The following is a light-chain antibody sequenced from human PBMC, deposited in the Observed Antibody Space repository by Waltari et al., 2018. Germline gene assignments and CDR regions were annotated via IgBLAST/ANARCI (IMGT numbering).Light chain of an antibody. CDR1: INNDGNLG. V-gene: IGLV10-54*04. CDR2: RNN. CDR3: STWDSSLSGWV. J-gene: IGLJ3*02. Sequence: QAGLTQPPSVSKDLRQTATLTCTGNINNDGNLGAAWLQQHQGHPPTLLSNRNNARLSGISERFSAARSGNTASLTITGLQAEDEADYYCSTWDSSLSGWVFGGGTKLTVL.